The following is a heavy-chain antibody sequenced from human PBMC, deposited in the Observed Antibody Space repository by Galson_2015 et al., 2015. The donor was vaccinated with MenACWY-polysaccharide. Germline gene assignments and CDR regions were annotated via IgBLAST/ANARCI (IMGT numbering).Heavy chain of an antibody. Sequence: SLRLSCAASGFNFRGNGMHWVRQAPGKGLEWVALIRNDEISKHYIDAVKGRFSIFRDNSKNTLYLQMNTLRPEDTAVYYCARNPSRLDIAAASNWGQGALVTVSS. CDR2: IRNDEISK. CDR3: ARNPSRLDIAAASN. CDR1: GFNFRGNG. V-gene: IGHV3-30*02. J-gene: IGHJ4*02. D-gene: IGHD6-13*01.